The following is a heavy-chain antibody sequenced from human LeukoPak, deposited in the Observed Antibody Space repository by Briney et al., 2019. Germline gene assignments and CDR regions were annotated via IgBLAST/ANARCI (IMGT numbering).Heavy chain of an antibody. CDR1: GFTFSSYA. J-gene: IGHJ4*02. V-gene: IGHV3-23*01. CDR2: ISGSGGST. Sequence: GGSLRLSCAASGFTFSSYAMSWVRQAPGKGLEWVSAISGSGGSTYYADSVKGRFTISRDNSKNTLYLQMNSLRAEDTAVYYCAKDQGITMVRGVINFDYWGQGTLVTVSS. D-gene: IGHD3-10*01. CDR3: AKDQGITMVRGVINFDY.